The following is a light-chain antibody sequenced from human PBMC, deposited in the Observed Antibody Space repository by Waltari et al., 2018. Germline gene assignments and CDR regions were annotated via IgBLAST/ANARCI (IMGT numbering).Light chain of an antibody. V-gene: IGLV1-44*01. CDR3: ASWDDGLNGWV. CDR1: SSTIGNNP. J-gene: IGLJ3*02. Sequence: QSVLTQAHSASGTPGQRVIISCSGSSSTIGNNPVNWYQQVPGTAPKLLIFYNNERPSGVPDRLSGSKSGTSASLAISGLQSEDEADYYCASWDDGLNGWVFGGGTRLTVL. CDR2: YNN.